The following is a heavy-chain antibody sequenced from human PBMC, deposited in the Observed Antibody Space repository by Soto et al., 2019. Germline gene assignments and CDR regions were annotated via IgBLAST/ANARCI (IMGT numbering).Heavy chain of an antibody. V-gene: IGHV3-20*04. D-gene: IGHD3-10*01. CDR1: GFTFDDYG. J-gene: IGHJ4*02. Sequence: EVQLVESGGGVVRPGGSLRLSCAASGFTFDDYGMSWVRQAPGKGLEWVSGINWNGGSTGYADSVKGRFTISRDNXKTXLYLQMNSLRAEDTALYYCARLYGSGSTRRVRIDYWGQGTLVTVSS. CDR2: INWNGGST. CDR3: ARLYGSGSTRRVRIDY.